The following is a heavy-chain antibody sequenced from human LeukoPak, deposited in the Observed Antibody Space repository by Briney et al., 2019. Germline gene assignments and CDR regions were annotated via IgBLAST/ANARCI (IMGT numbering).Heavy chain of an antibody. J-gene: IGHJ4*02. CDR1: GGSMKDYY. Sequence: SETLSLTCSVSGGSMKDYYWSWIRQPPGKGLEWIGCIYYSGSTNYNPSLKSRVTISVDTSNNQFSLKLTSLTAADTAVYYCARGRTGRTISFDYWGQGTLVTVSS. CDR3: ARGRTGRTISFDY. CDR2: IYYSGST. D-gene: IGHD5-24*01. V-gene: IGHV4-59*01.